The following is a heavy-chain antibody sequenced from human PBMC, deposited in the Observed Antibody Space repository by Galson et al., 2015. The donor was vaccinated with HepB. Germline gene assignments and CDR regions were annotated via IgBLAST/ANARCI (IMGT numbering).Heavy chain of an antibody. Sequence: SLRLSCAASGFTFSGYGMHWVRQAPGKGLEWVAVIWYDGSNRYYADSVKGRFTISRDNSRNTLYMQMKSLRAEDTAVYYCARRVDTAMGEPLHFWGPGTMVTVSS. CDR3: ARRVDTAMGEPLHF. D-gene: IGHD5-18*01. J-gene: IGHJ3*01. CDR1: GFTFSGYG. CDR2: IWYDGSNR. V-gene: IGHV3-33*08.